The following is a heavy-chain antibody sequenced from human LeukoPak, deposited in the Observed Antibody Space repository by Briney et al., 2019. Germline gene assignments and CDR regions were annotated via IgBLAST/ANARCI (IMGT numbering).Heavy chain of an antibody. V-gene: IGHV1-18*01. CDR3: ARDHYYDSSGYTRSADY. J-gene: IGHJ4*02. D-gene: IGHD3-22*01. CDR1: GYTFTSYV. Sequence: ASVKVSCKASGYTFTSYVISWVRQAPGQGREWMGWISAYNGNTNYAQKLQGRVTMTTDTSTSTAYMELRSLRSDDTAVYYCARDHYYDSSGYTRSADYWGQGTLVTVSS. CDR2: ISAYNGNT.